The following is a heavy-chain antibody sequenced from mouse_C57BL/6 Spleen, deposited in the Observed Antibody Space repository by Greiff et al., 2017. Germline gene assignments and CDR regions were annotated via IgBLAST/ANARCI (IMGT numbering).Heavy chain of an antibody. CDR3: NDGSNQWYFDV. CDR2: IYPGDGDT. Sequence: VQLQQSGPELVKPGASVKISCKASGYAFSSSWMNWVKQRPGQGLEWIGRIYPGDGDTNYNGKFKGKATLTADKSSSTAYIQLSSLTSEDSAVYFCNDGSNQWYFDVWGTGTTVTVSS. V-gene: IGHV1-82*01. CDR1: GYAFSSSW. J-gene: IGHJ1*03. D-gene: IGHD1-1*01.